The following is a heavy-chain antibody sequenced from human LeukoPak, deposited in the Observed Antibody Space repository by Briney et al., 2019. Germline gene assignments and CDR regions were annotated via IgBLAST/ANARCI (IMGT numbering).Heavy chain of an antibody. CDR1: GFAFSSYG. V-gene: IGHV3-30*02. CDR2: IRYDGSNK. D-gene: IGHD1-26*01. CDR3: ATLVGADFDY. J-gene: IGHJ4*02. Sequence: GGSLRLSCAASGFAFSSYGMHWVRQAPGKGLEWVAFIRYDGSNKYYADSVKGRFTISRDNSKNTLYLQMNSLRAEDTAVYYCATLVGADFDYWGQGTLVTVSS.